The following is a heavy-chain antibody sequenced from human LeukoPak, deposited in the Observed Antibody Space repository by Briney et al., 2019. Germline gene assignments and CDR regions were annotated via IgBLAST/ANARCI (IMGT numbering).Heavy chain of an antibody. J-gene: IGHJ4*02. CDR1: GFTFSYYY. Sequence: GGSLRLSCAASGFTFSYYYMSWIRQAPGKGLEWVSYISSSGSAIYYADSVKGRFTISRDNAKNSLYLQMNSLRAEDTAVYYCARDPTIFGVVTPYDYWGQGTLVTVSS. CDR2: ISSSGSAI. CDR3: ARDPTIFGVVTPYDY. D-gene: IGHD3-3*01. V-gene: IGHV3-11*04.